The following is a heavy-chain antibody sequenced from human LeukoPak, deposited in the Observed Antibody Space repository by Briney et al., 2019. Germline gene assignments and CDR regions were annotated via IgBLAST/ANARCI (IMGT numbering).Heavy chain of an antibody. D-gene: IGHD3-10*01. J-gene: IGHJ3*02. V-gene: IGHV4-34*01. CDR3: ARTSLGMSTGLDGFGAFDI. CDR2: INHSGST. CDR1: GGSFSGYY. Sequence: PSETLSLTCAVYGGSFSGYYWSWIRQPPGKGLEWIGEINHSGSTNYNPSLKSRVTISVDTSKNQFSLKLSSVTAADTAVYYCARTSLGMSTGLDGFGAFDIWGQGTMVTVSS.